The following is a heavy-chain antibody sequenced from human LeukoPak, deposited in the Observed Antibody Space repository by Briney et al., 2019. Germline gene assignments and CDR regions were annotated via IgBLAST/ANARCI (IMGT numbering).Heavy chain of an antibody. CDR1: GYTFTGYY. Sequence: ASVKVSCKASGYTFTGYYMHWVRQAPGQGLEWMGRINPNSGGTNYAQKFQGRVIMTRDTSISTAYMELSRLRSDDTAVYYCARESYGLSLNYWGQGTLVTVSS. CDR3: ARESYGLSLNY. J-gene: IGHJ4*02. D-gene: IGHD5-18*01. CDR2: INPNSGGT. V-gene: IGHV1-2*06.